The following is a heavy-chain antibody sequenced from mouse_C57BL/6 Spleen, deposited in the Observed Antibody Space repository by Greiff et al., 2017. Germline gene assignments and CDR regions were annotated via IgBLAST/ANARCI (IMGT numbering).Heavy chain of an antibody. CDR1: GYTFTSYW. Sequence: QVQLQQSGAELVKPGASVKLSCKASGYTFTSYWMQWVKQRPGQGLEWIGEIDPSDSYTNYNQKFKGKATLTVDTSSSTAYMQLSSLTSEDSAVYYGARGDSSGFTWFAYWGQGTLVTVSA. CDR3: ARGDSSGFTWFAY. D-gene: IGHD3-2*02. J-gene: IGHJ3*01. CDR2: IDPSDSYT. V-gene: IGHV1-50*01.